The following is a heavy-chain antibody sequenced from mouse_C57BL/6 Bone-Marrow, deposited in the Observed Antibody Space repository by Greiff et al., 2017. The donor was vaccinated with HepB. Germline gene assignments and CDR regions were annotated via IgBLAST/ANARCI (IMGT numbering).Heavy chain of an antibody. CDR2: INPNNGGT. V-gene: IGHV1-22*01. J-gene: IGHJ3*01. CDR1: GYTFTDYN. CDR3: ARTGYYGSSWFAY. D-gene: IGHD1-1*01. Sequence: EVMLVESGPELVKPGASVKMSCKASGYTFTDYNMHWVKQSHGKSLEWIGYINPNNGGTSYNQKFKGKATLTVNKSSSTAYMELRSLTSEDSAVYYCARTGYYGSSWFAYWGQGTLVTVSA.